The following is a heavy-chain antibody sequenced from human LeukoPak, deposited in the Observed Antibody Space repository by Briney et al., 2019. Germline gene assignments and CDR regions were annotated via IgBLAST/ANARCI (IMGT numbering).Heavy chain of an antibody. J-gene: IGHJ4*02. Sequence: GGSLRLSCAASGFTFSSYSMSWVRQAPGKGLEWVSGTSDRGDYTYYADSVKGRFTISRDTSKNTLYLQMNSLRAEDTALYFCAKKAQYDGHYPLDYWGQGTVVTVSS. V-gene: IGHV3-23*01. CDR2: TSDRGDYT. CDR3: AKKAQYDGHYPLDY. D-gene: IGHD4/OR15-4a*01. CDR1: GFTFSSYS.